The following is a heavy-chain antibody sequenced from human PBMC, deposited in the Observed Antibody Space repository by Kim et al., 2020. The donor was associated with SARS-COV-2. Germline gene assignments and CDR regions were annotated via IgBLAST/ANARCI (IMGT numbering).Heavy chain of an antibody. Sequence: GGSLRLSCAASGFTFSSYSMNWVRQAPGKGLEWVSYISSSSSTIYYADSVKGRFTISRDNAKNSLYLQMNSLRDEDTAVYYCARDTSLLISSGWPYYFDYWGQGTLVTVSS. J-gene: IGHJ4*02. CDR2: ISSSSSTI. V-gene: IGHV3-48*02. CDR1: GFTFSSYS. CDR3: ARDTSLLISSGWPYYFDY. D-gene: IGHD6-19*01.